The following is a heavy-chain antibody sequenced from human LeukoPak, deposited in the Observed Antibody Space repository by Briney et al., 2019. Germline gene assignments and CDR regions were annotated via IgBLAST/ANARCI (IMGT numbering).Heavy chain of an antibody. J-gene: IGHJ4*02. CDR3: ARGAYIAAAQYGY. CDR2: IYYTGTT. D-gene: IGHD6-13*01. CDR1: GGSISNYY. Sequence: PSETLSLTCTVSGGSISNYYWSWIRQPPGKGLEWMGDIYYTGTTNYKPALKSRVTISVDTSKNQFSLKLNPVTAAGTAVYSCARGAYIAAAQYGYWGQGTLVTVSS. V-gene: IGHV4-59*01.